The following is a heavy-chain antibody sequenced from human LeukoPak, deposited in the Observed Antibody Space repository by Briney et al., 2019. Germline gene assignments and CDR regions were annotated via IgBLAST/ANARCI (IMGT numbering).Heavy chain of an antibody. CDR3: AKNRKFGDLVYYYYYMDV. CDR1: GFTFSSYG. J-gene: IGHJ6*03. D-gene: IGHD3-10*01. CDR2: IRYDGSNK. Sequence: GGSLRLSCAASGFTFSSYGMHWVRQAPGKGLEWVAFIRYDGSNKYYADSVKGRFTISRDNSKNTVYLQMSSLRAEDTAGYFCAKNRKFGDLVYYYYYMDVWGKGTTVTVSS. V-gene: IGHV3-30*02.